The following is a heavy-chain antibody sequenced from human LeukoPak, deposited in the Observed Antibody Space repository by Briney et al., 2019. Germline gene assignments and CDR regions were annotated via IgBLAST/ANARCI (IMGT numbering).Heavy chain of an antibody. V-gene: IGHV3-23*01. D-gene: IGHD6-13*01. CDR2: IRGSVGSI. CDR3: AKGGNFVSSSWLAY. J-gene: IGHJ4*02. Sequence: PGGCLRLSCAASGFTFSSYPMSWVRQAPGKGLAGVSFIRGSVGSIYADAVKGRSTISKDNSKNPLYLQMNSLRAEDTAIYYCAKGGNFVSSSWLAYWGQGTLVTVSS. CDR1: GFTFSSYP.